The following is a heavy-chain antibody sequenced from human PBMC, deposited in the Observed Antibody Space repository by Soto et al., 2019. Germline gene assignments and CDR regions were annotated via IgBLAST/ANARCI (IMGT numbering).Heavy chain of an antibody. CDR1: GGTFSSYA. CDR2: IIPIFGTA. D-gene: IGHD2-15*01. V-gene: IGHV1-69*01. CDR3: ARGNGDCSGGSCYSGDYYYGVDV. Sequence: QVQLVQSGAEVKKPGSSVKVSCKASGGTFSSYAISWVRQAPGQGLEWMGGIIPIFGTANYAQKFQGRVTITAEESTSTAYMELSSLRSEDTAVYYCARGNGDCSGGSCYSGDYYYGVDVWGQGTTVTVSS. J-gene: IGHJ6*02.